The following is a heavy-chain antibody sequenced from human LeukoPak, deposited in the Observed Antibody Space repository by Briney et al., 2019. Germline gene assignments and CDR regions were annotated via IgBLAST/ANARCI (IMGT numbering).Heavy chain of an antibody. CDR3: ARAETYSSDWDDPFFDY. CDR2: IYYSGST. Sequence: SETLSLTCTVSGGSISSSSYYWGWIRQPPGKGLEWIGSIYYSGSTYYNPSLKSRVTISVDTSKNQFSLKLSSVTAADTAVYFCARAETYSSDWDDPFFDYWGQGTLVTVSS. V-gene: IGHV4-39*01. J-gene: IGHJ4*02. CDR1: GGSISSSSYY. D-gene: IGHD6-19*01.